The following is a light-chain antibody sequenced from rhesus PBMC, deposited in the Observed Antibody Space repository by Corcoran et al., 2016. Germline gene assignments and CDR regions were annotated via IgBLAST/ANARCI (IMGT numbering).Light chain of an antibody. CDR2: KAS. Sequence: DIQMTQSPSSLSASVGDRVTITCRASQDSSIWSAWYQQKPGKAPNLLIYKASTWQSGVPSRFSGSGSGTEFTLTINSLQPGDFATYYCQQHHTTPRTFGQGTKVEIK. V-gene: IGKV1-21*01. J-gene: IGKJ1*01. CDR1: QDSSIW. CDR3: QQHHTTPRT.